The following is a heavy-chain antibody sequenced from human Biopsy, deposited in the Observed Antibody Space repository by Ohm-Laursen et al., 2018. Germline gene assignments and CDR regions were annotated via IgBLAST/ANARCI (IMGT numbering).Heavy chain of an antibody. CDR3: ARLDSVDWHFDL. D-gene: IGHD5/OR15-5a*01. Sequence: SLRLSCTASGFTFSNKWMHWVRQTPGKGLVWVARINTDGSSTSYADSVKGRLIISRDNAKNTLYLQMNSLSAEDTAVYYRARLDSVDWHFDLWGRGTLVTVSS. CDR2: INTDGSST. J-gene: IGHJ2*01. CDR1: GFTFSNKW. V-gene: IGHV3-74*01.